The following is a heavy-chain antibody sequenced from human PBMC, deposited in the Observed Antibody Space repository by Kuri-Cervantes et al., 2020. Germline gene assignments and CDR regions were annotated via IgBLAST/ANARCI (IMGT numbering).Heavy chain of an antibody. J-gene: IGHJ6*02. CDR2: IYYSGST. CDR3: ARDLRGSSWYSYYYGMDV. D-gene: IGHD6-13*01. V-gene: IGHV4-61*08. Sequence: ESLKISCTVSGGSISSGGYYWSWIRQHPGKGLEWIGYIYYSGSTNYNPSLKSRVTISVDTSKNQFSLKLTSVTAADTAVYYCARDLRGSSWYSYYYGMDVWGQGTTVTVSS. CDR1: GGSISSGGYY.